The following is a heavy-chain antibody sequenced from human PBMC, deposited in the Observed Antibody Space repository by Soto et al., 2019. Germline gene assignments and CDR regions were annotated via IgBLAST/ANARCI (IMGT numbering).Heavy chain of an antibody. D-gene: IGHD5-18*01. CDR3: ARQGKYNYGSNDY. V-gene: IGHV5-51*01. CDR1: GYSFNTYW. CDR2: IYPDDSDT. J-gene: IGHJ4*02. Sequence: GESLKISCKGSGYSFNTYWIGWVRQMPGKGLEWKGIIYPDDSDTKYSPSFQGQVTISGDKSISTAYLQWSSLKASDTAMYYCARQGKYNYGSNDYWGQGTLVTVSS.